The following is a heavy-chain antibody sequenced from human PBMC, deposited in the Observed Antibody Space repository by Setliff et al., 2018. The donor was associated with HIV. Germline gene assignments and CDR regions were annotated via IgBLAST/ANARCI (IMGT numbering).Heavy chain of an antibody. CDR1: GGSSSTHA. CDR3: AGPRGDEAFDV. CDR2: IISILGIT. J-gene: IGHJ3*01. Sequence: VASVKVSCKASGGSSSTHAMNWVRQAPGQGLEWMGQIISILGITNYAQKFQGRVTLTADESTSTMYMELSSLTSDDTAVYYCAGPRGDEAFDVWGQGTMVT. V-gene: IGHV1-69*10.